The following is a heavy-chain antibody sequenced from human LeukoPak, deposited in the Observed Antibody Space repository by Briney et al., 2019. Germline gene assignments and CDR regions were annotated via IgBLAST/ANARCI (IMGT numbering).Heavy chain of an antibody. V-gene: IGHV3-7*01. D-gene: IGHD1-26*01. J-gene: IGHJ4*02. CDR3: ARDKVVGATYFDY. CDR2: IKQDGSEK. CDR1: GFTFNNYW. Sequence: QPGGSLRLSCEASGFTFNNYWMSWVRQAPGKGLEWVANIKQDGSEKYYVDSVKGRFTISRDNAKKSMYLQMNSLRAEDAAVYYCARDKVVGATYFDYWGQGILVTVSS.